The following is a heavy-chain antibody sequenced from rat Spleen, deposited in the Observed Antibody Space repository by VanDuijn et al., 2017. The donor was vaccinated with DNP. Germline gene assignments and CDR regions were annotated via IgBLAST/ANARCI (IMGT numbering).Heavy chain of an antibody. D-gene: IGHD1-12*02. V-gene: IGHV3-1*01. J-gene: IGHJ1*01. CDR2: ISYSGTT. Sequence: EVQLQESGPGLVKPSQSLSLTCSVTGYSITSNYWAWIRKFPGNKMEWMGYISYSGTTRYNPSLKSRFSITRDTSKNQFFLQLNSVTAEDTATYYCARGDGSYYWSFDFWGPGTMVTVSS. CDR1: GYSITSNY. CDR3: ARGDGSYYWSFDF.